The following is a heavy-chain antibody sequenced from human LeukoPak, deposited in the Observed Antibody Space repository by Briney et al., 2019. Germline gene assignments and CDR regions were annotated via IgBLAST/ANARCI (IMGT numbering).Heavy chain of an antibody. Sequence: PSETLSLTCTVSGGSISSSSYYWGWIRQPPGKGLEWIGSIYYSGSTYYNPSLKSRVTISVDTSKNQFSLKLSSVTVADTAVYYCARHALPYYYDTYFDYWGQGTLVTVSS. J-gene: IGHJ4*02. CDR3: ARHALPYYYDTYFDY. D-gene: IGHD3-22*01. CDR1: GGSISSSSYY. CDR2: IYYSGST. V-gene: IGHV4-39*01.